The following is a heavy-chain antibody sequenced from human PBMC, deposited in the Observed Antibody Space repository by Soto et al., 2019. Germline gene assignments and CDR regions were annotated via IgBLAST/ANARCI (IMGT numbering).Heavy chain of an antibody. J-gene: IGHJ4*02. V-gene: IGHV4-34*01. Sequence: QVQLQPWGAGLVKPSETLSLSCAVYGQSFSGYSWAWIRQPPGKGLEWIGEINEIGSTYYNPSLKSRVTISTDTSKNQLSLKLSFVSAADTAAYFCARGSGIVALPGEMEDVNNDYWSQGTLVNVSS. CDR2: INEIGST. CDR1: GQSFSGYS. CDR3: ARGSGIVALPGEMEDVNNDY. D-gene: IGHD2-21*01.